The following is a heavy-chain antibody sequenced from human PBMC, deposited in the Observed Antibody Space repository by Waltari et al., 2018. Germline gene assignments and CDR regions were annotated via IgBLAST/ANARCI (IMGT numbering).Heavy chain of an antibody. J-gene: IGHJ4*02. D-gene: IGHD2-15*01. CDR1: RFTFSSYA. Sequence: EVQLLESGGGLVQPGESLRLSCAASRFTFSSYALNWFHQAPGKGLEWVSVISASAGSTYYADSVRGRFTISRDNSKNTLYLHMNSLRAEDTAVYYCAKDPGATVVTPYYFDYWGQGTLVTVSS. CDR2: ISASAGST. V-gene: IGHV3-23*01. CDR3: AKDPGATVVTPYYFDY.